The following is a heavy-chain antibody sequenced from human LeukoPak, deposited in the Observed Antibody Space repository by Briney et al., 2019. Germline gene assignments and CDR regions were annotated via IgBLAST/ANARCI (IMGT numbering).Heavy chain of an antibody. Sequence: SETLSLTCTVSGGSISSSSYYWGWIRQPPGKGLEWIGSIYHSGSTYYNPSLKSRVTISVDTSKNQFSLKLSSVTAADTAVYYCARSYGANGGNFDYWGQGTLVTVSS. V-gene: IGHV4-39*07. J-gene: IGHJ4*02. CDR2: IYHSGST. CDR3: ARSYGANGGNFDY. CDR1: GGSISSSSYY. D-gene: IGHD4-23*01.